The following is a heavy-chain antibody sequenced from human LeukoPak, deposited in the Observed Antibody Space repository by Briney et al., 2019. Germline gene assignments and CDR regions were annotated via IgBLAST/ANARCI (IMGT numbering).Heavy chain of an antibody. CDR2: IIPIFGTA. J-gene: IGHJ3*02. CDR3: TRVRRDAFDI. CDR1: GGTFSSYA. V-gene: IGHV1-69*13. D-gene: IGHD4-17*01. Sequence: SVKVSCKASGGTFSSYAISWVRQAPGQGLEWMGGIIPIFGTANYAQKFQDRVTITADESTSTAYMELSSLRSEDTAVYYCTRVRRDAFDIWGQGTMVTVSS.